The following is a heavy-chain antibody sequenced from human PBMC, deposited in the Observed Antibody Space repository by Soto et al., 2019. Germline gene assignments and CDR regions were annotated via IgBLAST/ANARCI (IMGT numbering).Heavy chain of an antibody. D-gene: IGHD2-15*01. Sequence: QVQLQESGPGLVKPSQTLSLTCTVSGGSISSGDYYWSWIRQPPGKGLEWIGYIYYSGSAYYNPSLKSRVTISADTSKKQFSLKLSSVPAADTAVYYCARRPQDCSGGRCYLYCPHWGQGTLVTVSS. J-gene: IGHJ1*01. CDR1: GGSISSGDYY. V-gene: IGHV4-30-4*01. CDR2: IYYSGSA. CDR3: ARRPQDCSGGRCYLYCPH.